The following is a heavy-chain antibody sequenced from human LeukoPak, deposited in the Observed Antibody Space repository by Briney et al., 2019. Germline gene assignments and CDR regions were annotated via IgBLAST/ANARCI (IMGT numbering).Heavy chain of an antibody. V-gene: IGHV4-4*07. CDR1: GGSISSYY. J-gene: IGHJ4*02. CDR3: ARDSCSGGSCYGSIDY. CDR2: IYTSGST. Sequence: KPSETLSLTCTVSGGSISSYYWSWIRQPAGKGLEWIGRIYTSGSTNYNPSLKSRVTMSVDTSKNQFSLKLSSVTAADTAVYYCARDSCSGGSCYGSIDYWGQGTLVTVSS. D-gene: IGHD2-15*01.